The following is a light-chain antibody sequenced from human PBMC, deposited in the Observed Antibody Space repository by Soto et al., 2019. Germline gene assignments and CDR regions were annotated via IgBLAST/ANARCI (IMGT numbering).Light chain of an antibody. CDR2: VAS. J-gene: IGKJ5*01. CDR3: QQSYSRPIT. Sequence: DIQMTHSPSSLSASVRDRVTITCLASQAIRNDVGWYQQKPGKDPKRLIYVASRLESGVPSRFSGSGSGTDFTLTISSLQPEDFATYYCQQSYSRPITFGQGTRLEIK. V-gene: IGKV1-17*01. CDR1: QAIRND.